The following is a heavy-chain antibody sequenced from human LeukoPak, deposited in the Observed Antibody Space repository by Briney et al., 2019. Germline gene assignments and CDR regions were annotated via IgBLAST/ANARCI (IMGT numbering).Heavy chain of an antibody. V-gene: IGHV1-18*01. D-gene: IGHD5-12*01. CDR3: ARDPSGVSGYA. CDR1: GYTFTNYG. Sequence: GASVKVSCKASGYTFTNYGITWVRQAPGQGLEWMGWISAYNGNTNYAQKLQGRVTMSADTPTSTAYMELRSLRYGDTAVYYCARDPSGVSGYAWGQGTLVTVSS. J-gene: IGHJ5*02. CDR2: ISAYNGNT.